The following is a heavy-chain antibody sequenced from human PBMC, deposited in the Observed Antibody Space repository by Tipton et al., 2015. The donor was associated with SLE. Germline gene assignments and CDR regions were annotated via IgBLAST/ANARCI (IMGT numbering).Heavy chain of an antibody. D-gene: IGHD6-19*01. J-gene: IGHJ4*02. CDR1: GSTFTSYG. V-gene: IGHV1-18*01. Sequence: QSGAEVKKPGASVTVSCKASGSTFTSYGISWGRQAPGQGLGWMGWISAYNGNTNYAQKLQGRVTMTTDTSTSTAYMELSGLRSDDTAGYYCARGASVAGTWYLDYWGKGTLVTVSS. CDR2: ISAYNGNT. CDR3: ARGASVAGTWYLDY.